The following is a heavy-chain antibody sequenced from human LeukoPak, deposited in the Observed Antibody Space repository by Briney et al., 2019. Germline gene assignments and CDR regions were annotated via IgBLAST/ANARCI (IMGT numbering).Heavy chain of an antibody. CDR1: GGSISSSSCY. Sequence: SETLSLTCTVSGGSISSSSCYWGWIRQPPGKGLEWIGSIYYSGSTYYNPSLKSRVTISVDTSKNQFSLKLSSVTAADTAVYYCARDGIAAAGNFDYWGQGTLVTVSS. J-gene: IGHJ4*02. V-gene: IGHV4-39*02. CDR2: IYYSGST. CDR3: ARDGIAAAGNFDY. D-gene: IGHD6-13*01.